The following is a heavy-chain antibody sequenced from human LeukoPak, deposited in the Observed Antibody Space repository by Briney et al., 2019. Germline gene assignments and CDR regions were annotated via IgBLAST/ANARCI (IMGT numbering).Heavy chain of an antibody. CDR1: GFIVNSYA. CDR2: IYSDGVT. Sequence: PGGSLRLSCAASGFIVNSYAMSWVRQAPGKGLAWVSLIYSDGVTRYADSAKGRFTISRDNSKNTLYLQMNSLRDEDTAVYFCARDRAEGKTWVEFDPWGQGTLVTVSS. J-gene: IGHJ5*02. CDR3: ARDRAEGKTWVEFDP. V-gene: IGHV3-66*02.